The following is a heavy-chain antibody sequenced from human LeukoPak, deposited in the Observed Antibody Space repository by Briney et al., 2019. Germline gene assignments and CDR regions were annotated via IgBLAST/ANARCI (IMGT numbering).Heavy chain of an antibody. CDR3: ARSDTTMVRGVITPLGY. CDR2: INPNSGGT. J-gene: IGHJ4*02. D-gene: IGHD3-10*01. CDR1: GYTFTGYY. Sequence: GASVKVSCKASGYTFTGYYMHWVRQAPGQGLEWMGWINPNSGGTNYAQKFQGRVTMTRDTSISTAYMELSRLRSDDTAVYDCARSDTTMVRGVITPLGYWGQGTLVTVSS. V-gene: IGHV1-2*02.